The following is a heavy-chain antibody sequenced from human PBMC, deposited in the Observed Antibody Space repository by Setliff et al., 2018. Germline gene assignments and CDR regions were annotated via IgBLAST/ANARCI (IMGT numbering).Heavy chain of an antibody. D-gene: IGHD6-13*01. V-gene: IGHV1-8*02. Sequence: ASVKVSCKASGYTFTSYDINWVRQATGQGLEWMGWMNPNSGNTGYAQKFQGRVTMTRNTSITTAYMGLSSLRSEDTAVYYCARGGSGIAAAGTGKTAFDIWGQGAMVTVSS. CDR1: GYTFTSYD. CDR2: MNPNSGNT. J-gene: IGHJ3*02. CDR3: ARGGSGIAAAGTGKTAFDI.